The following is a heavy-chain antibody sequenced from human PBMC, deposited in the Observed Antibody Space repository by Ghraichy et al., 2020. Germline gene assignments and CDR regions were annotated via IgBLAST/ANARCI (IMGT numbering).Heavy chain of an antibody. CDR1: GFTFSMYA. D-gene: IGHD2-15*01. V-gene: IGHV3-23*01. J-gene: IGHJ4*02. CDR2: VSGSGNAT. CDR3: IKGSRYCVRDGRWYSDAFDL. Sequence: GGSLRLSCAASGFTFSMYAMTWVRQTPGKGLEWVSAVSGSGNATYYADAVKGRFTISRDNSQDILYLQMNSLRVEDTAIYYCIKGSRYCVRDGRWYSDAFDLCGPGTLVFVSS.